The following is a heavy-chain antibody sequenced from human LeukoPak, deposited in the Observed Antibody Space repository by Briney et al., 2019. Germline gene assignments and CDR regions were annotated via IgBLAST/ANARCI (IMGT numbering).Heavy chain of an antibody. CDR3: ARAGPGGDCRGYGCHHDNWYFDL. CDR2: INPDSGYK. Sequence: ALVKVSCKASGYTFTSYGISWVRQAPGQGLEWMGRINPDSGYKNYAQKIQGRITLTADTSINTAFMELNGLRSDDTAVYYCARAGPGGDCRGYGCHHDNWYFDLWGRGTLVHVSS. J-gene: IGHJ2*01. D-gene: IGHD2-21*01. V-gene: IGHV1-18*01. CDR1: GYTFTSYG.